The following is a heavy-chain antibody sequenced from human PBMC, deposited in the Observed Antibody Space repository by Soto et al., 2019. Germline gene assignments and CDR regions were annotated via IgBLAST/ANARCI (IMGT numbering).Heavy chain of an antibody. Sequence: EVQLVESGGGLVQPGGSLRLSCAASGFTFSSYAMHWVRQAPGKGLEYVSAISSNGGSTYYANSVKGRFTISRDNFKXTXYLQMGSLRAEDMAVYYCARDHALGYCSSTSCPPDYWGQGTLVTVSS. V-gene: IGHV3-64*01. CDR3: ARDHALGYCSSTSCPPDY. J-gene: IGHJ4*02. D-gene: IGHD2-2*01. CDR1: GFTFSSYA. CDR2: ISSNGGST.